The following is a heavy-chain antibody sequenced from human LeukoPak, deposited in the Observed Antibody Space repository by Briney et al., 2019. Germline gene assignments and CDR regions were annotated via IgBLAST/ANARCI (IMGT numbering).Heavy chain of an antibody. CDR3: ARVPAGIAAAAPNGDY. V-gene: IGHV1-2*02. J-gene: IGHJ4*02. Sequence: ASVKVSCKASGYTFTGYYMHWVRQAPGQGLEWMGWINPNSGGTNYAQKFQGRVTMTRDTSISTAYMELSRLRSDGTAVYYCARVPAGIAAAAPNGDYWGQGTLVTVSS. D-gene: IGHD6-13*01. CDR2: INPNSGGT. CDR1: GYTFTGYY.